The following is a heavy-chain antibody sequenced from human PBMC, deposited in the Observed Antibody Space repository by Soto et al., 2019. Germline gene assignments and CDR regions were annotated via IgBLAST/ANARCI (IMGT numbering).Heavy chain of an antibody. CDR1: GFTFSSYS. CDR3: ARDREYDYIWGSYRPDWFDP. J-gene: IGHJ5*02. V-gene: IGHV3-21*01. Sequence: PGGSLRLSCAASGFTFSSYSMNWVRQAPGKGLEWVSSISSSSSYIYYADSVKGRFTISRDNAKNSLYLQMNSLRAEDTAVYYCARDREYDYIWGSYRPDWFDPWGQGTLVTVSS. CDR2: ISSSSSYI. D-gene: IGHD3-16*02.